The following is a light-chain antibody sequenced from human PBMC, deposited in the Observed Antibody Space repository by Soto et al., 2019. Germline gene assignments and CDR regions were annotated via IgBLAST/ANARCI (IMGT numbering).Light chain of an antibody. CDR2: GAS. CDR1: QSVSNNY. Sequence: EIVLTQSPGTLSLSPGERATLSCRASQSVSNNYLAWYQQKPGQAPRLLIYGASNRATGIPDRSSGSGSGADFTLTISRLEPEDFAVYYCQQYGSSPWTFGQGTKVDIK. V-gene: IGKV3-20*01. J-gene: IGKJ1*01. CDR3: QQYGSSPWT.